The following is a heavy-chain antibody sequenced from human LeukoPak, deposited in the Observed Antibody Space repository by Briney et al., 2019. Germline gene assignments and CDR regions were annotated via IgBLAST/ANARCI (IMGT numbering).Heavy chain of an antibody. J-gene: IGHJ4*02. D-gene: IGHD3-10*01. CDR2: INPNSGGT. CDR1: GYTFTGYY. CDR3: ARDRGFLTYGSGSYSIFDY. V-gene: IGHV1-2*04. Sequence: ASVKVSCKASGYTFTGYYMHWVRQAPGQGLEWMGWINPNSGGTNYAQKFQGWVTMTRDTSISTAYMEMSRLRSDNTAVYYCARDRGFLTYGSGSYSIFDYWGQGTLVTVSS.